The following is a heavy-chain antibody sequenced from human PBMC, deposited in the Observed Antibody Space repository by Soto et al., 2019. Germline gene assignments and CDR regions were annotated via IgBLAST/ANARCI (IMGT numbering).Heavy chain of an antibody. V-gene: IGHV4-30-4*01. D-gene: IGHD2-15*01. J-gene: IGHJ5*02. CDR2: IYYSGST. CDR1: GGSISSGDYY. CDR3: ARDWGLYCSGGSCPPIDP. Sequence: PSETLSLTXTVSGGSISSGDYYWSWIRQPPGKGLEWIGYIYYSGSTYYNPSLKSRVTISVDTSKNQFSLKLSSVTAADTAVYYCARDWGLYCSGGSCPPIDPWGQGTLVTVSS.